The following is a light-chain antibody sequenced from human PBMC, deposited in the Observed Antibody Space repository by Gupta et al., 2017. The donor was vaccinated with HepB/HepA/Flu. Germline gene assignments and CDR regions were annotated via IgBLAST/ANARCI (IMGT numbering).Light chain of an antibody. J-gene: IGLJ1*01. CDR2: TNY. Sequence: QSVLTQPPSASGTPGQRVTISCSGSTSNIGSNTVNWYQQLPGTAPKLLIYTNYQRPSGVPDRFSGSKSGTSASLAISGLQSEDEADYSCAAWDDSLNGYVFGTGTKVTVL. V-gene: IGLV1-44*01. CDR1: TSNIGSNT. CDR3: AAWDDSLNGYV.